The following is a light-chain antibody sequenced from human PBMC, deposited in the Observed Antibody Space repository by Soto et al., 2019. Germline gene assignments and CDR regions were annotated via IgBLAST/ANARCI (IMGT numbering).Light chain of an antibody. V-gene: IGKV3D-15*01. CDR1: QSVGSD. J-gene: IGKJ4*01. CDR3: QQYNSWPRT. CDR2: DIF. Sequence: EIVMTQSPATLSLSPGERATLSCRASQSVGSDLAWYQQKPGQAPRLVIYDIFTRATGVTTRISGSGSGTEFTITTSSLQSADFAVYYCQQYNSWPRTFGGGTKVEIK.